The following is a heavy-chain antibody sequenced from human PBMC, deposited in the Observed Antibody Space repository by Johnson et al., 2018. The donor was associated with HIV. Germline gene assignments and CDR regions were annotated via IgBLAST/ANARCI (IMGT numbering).Heavy chain of an antibody. CDR3: ARDQGYPEPAFDI. Sequence: QVQLVESGGGLVQPGGSLRLSCAASGFPFSDYYMSWIRQAPGKGLQWVSYISSRGRTIYYADSVKARFTISRDNAKNSLYLQMNSLRAEDTAVYYCARDQGYPEPAFDIWGQGTMVTVSS. CDR2: ISSRGRTI. J-gene: IGHJ3*02. V-gene: IGHV3-11*04. D-gene: IGHD1-14*01. CDR1: GFPFSDYY.